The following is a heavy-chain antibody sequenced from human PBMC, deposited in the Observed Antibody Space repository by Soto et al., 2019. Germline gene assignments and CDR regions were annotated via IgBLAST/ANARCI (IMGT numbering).Heavy chain of an antibody. J-gene: IGHJ3*01. CDR3: ARGGGRGYSYGYGIRDDAFNL. Sequence: SETLSLTCAVYGGSFSGYYWSWIRQPPGKGLEWIGEINHLGRTNYNPSRKSRVTILVDKSKNQFSLKMNSVTAADTAVYFCARGGGRGYSYGYGIRDDAFNLWGQGTVVTVSS. D-gene: IGHD5-18*01. CDR1: GGSFSGYY. CDR2: INHLGRT. V-gene: IGHV4-34*01.